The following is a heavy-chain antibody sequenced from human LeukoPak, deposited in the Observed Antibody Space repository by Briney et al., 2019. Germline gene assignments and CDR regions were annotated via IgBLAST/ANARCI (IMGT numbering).Heavy chain of an antibody. D-gene: IGHD5-18*01. V-gene: IGHV4-30-2*01. CDR2: IYHSGST. J-gene: IGHJ4*02. CDR1: GGSISSGGYS. CDR3: ARSLHYQSRGSYHDY. Sequence: SQTLSLTCAVSGGSISSGGYSWSWIRQPPGKGLEWIGYIYHSGSTYYNPSLKSRVTISVDRSKNQFSLKLSSVTAADTAVYYCARSLHYQSRGSYHDYWGQGTLVTVSS.